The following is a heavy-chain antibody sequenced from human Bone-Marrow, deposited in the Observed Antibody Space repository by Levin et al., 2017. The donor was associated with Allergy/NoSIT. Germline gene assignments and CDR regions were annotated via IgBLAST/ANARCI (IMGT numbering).Heavy chain of an antibody. CDR3: ARPGGSPPAEYFQH. CDR1: GYSFTSYW. J-gene: IGHJ1*01. D-gene: IGHD2-15*01. Sequence: GASVKVSCKGSGYSFTSYWISWVRQMPGKGLEWMGRIDPSDSYTNYSPSFQGHVTISADKSISTAYLQWSSLKASDTAMYYCARPGGSPPAEYFQHWGQGTLVTVSS. V-gene: IGHV5-10-1*01. CDR2: IDPSDSYT.